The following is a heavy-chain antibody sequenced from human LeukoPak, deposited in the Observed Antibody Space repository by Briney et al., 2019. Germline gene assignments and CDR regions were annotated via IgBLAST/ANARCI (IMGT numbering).Heavy chain of an antibody. CDR2: IYTSGST. Sequence: SQTLSLTCTVSGGSIGSGSYYWSWIRQPAGKGLEWIGRIYTSGSTNYNPSLKSRVTISVDTSKNQFSLKLSSVTAADTAVYYCARFATTNYFDYWGQGTLVTVSS. J-gene: IGHJ4*02. CDR1: GGSIGSGSYY. V-gene: IGHV4-61*02. CDR3: ARFATTNYFDY. D-gene: IGHD1-1*01.